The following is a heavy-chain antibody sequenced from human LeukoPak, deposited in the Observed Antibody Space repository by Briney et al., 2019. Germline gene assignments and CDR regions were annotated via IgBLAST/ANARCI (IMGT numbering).Heavy chain of an antibody. V-gene: IGHV3-30-3*01. CDR2: ISYDGSNK. J-gene: IGHJ6*02. CDR3: ARELIAVAGSSGPPIYYYGMDV. CDR1: GFTFSSYA. Sequence: GGSLRLSCAASGFTFSSYAMHWVRQAPGKGLEWVAVISYDGSNKYYADSVKGRFTISRDNSKNTLYLQMNSLRAEDTAVYYCARELIAVAGSSGPPIYYYGMDVWGQGTTVTVSS. D-gene: IGHD6-19*01.